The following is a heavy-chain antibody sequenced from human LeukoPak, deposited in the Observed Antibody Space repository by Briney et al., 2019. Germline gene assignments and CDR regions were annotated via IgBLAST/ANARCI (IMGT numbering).Heavy chain of an antibody. J-gene: IGHJ4*02. V-gene: IGHV3-30*07. Sequence: PGGSLRLSCAASGFTFSSYAMHWVRQAPGKGLEWVAVISYDGSNKYYADSVKGRFTISRDNSKNTLYLQMNSLRAEDTAVYYCAKYRGFGDSYDSWGQGTLITVSS. CDR3: AKYRGFGDSYDS. CDR2: ISYDGSNK. CDR1: GFTFSSYA. D-gene: IGHD3-10*01.